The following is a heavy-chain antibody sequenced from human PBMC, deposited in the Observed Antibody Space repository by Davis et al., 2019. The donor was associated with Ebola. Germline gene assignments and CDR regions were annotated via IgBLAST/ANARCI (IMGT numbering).Heavy chain of an antibody. CDR2: IRSKANSYAT. Sequence: GESLKISCAASGFTFSGSAMHWVRQASGKGLEWVGRIRSKANSYATAYAASVKGRFTISRDDSKNTAYLQMNSLKTEDTAVYYCTRGINFDYWGQGTLVTVSS. J-gene: IGHJ4*02. D-gene: IGHD2-15*01. CDR3: TRGINFDY. V-gene: IGHV3-73*01. CDR1: GFTFSGSA.